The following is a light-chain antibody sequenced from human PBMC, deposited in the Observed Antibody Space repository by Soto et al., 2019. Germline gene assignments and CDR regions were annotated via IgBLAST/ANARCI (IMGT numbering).Light chain of an antibody. J-gene: IGKJ1*01. Sequence: IVMTQSPDTLSVSPGERATLSCRASQSITEKVVWYQQKSGQAPRLLIFGAFTRAAGVPARFSGSGSGTGLAGAISSLQSEDSAVYFCRQYSNWPKTVGQWSKVDIK. CDR1: QSITEK. CDR2: GAF. V-gene: IGKV3-15*01. CDR3: RQYSNWPKT.